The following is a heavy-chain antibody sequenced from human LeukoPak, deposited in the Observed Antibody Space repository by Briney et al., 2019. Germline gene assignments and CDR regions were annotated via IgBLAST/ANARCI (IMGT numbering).Heavy chain of an antibody. J-gene: IGHJ4*02. V-gene: IGHV3-23*01. D-gene: IGHD6-19*01. CDR2: ISGSGGST. CDR3: AKPESGGWLFTVEYYFAS. CDR1: GFTFSSYA. Sequence: PGGSLRLSCAASGFTFSSYAMSWVRQAPGKGLEWVSAISGSGGSTYYADSVKGRFTISRDNSKNTLYLHMNSLRAEDTAVYYFAKPESGGWLFTVEYYFASWGEGDLVTVSS.